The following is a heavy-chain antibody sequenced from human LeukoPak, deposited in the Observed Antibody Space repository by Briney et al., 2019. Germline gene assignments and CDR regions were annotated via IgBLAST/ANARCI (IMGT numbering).Heavy chain of an antibody. CDR2: ISYDGSNK. CDR1: GFTFSSYA. Sequence: PGRSLRLSCTASGFTFSSYAMHWVRQAPGKGLEWVAVISYDGSNKYFADSVKGRFTISRDNSKNTLYLQMNIVRPEDTAVYYCARESSGFSYNWFDPWGQGTLVTVSS. J-gene: IGHJ5*02. D-gene: IGHD3-10*01. CDR3: ARESSGFSYNWFDP. V-gene: IGHV3-30*04.